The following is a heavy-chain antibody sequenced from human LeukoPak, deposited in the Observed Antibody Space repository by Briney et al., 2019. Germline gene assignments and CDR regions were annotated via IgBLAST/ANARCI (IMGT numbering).Heavy chain of an antibody. CDR3: ARDHSEQYYFDY. Sequence: GGSLRLSCAASGFTFSDDYMSWIRQAPGKGLEWVSYISSSGSTIYYADSVKGRFTISRDNAKNSLYLQMNSLRAEDTAVYYCARDHSEQYYFDYWGQGTLVTVSS. J-gene: IGHJ4*02. CDR2: ISSSGSTI. V-gene: IGHV3-11*01. D-gene: IGHD1/OR15-1a*01. CDR1: GFTFSDDY.